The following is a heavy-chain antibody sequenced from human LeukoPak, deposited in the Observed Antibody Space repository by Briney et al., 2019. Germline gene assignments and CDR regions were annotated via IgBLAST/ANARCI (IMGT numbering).Heavy chain of an antibody. Sequence: SETLSLTCTVSGGSISSSSYYWGWIRQPPGKGLEWIGSIYYSGSTYYNPSLKSRVTISVDTSKNQFSLKLSSVTAADTAVYYCARQYGYSYGFGYWGQGTLVTVSS. CDR2: IYYSGST. D-gene: IGHD5-18*01. V-gene: IGHV4-39*01. CDR1: GGSISSSSYY. J-gene: IGHJ4*02. CDR3: ARQYGYSYGFGY.